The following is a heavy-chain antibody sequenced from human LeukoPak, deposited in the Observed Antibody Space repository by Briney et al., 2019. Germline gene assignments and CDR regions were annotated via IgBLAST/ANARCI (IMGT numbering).Heavy chain of an antibody. V-gene: IGHV1-18*01. J-gene: IGHJ4*02. CDR3: ARALEEDIVATTEDY. CDR2: ISAYNGNT. CDR1: GYTFTSYG. D-gene: IGHD5-12*01. Sequence: ASVKVSCKASGYTFTSYGISWVRQAPGQGLEWMGWISAYNGNTNYAQKLQGRVTMTTDTSTSTAYMELRSLRSDDTAVYYCARALEEDIVATTEDYWGQGTLVTVSS.